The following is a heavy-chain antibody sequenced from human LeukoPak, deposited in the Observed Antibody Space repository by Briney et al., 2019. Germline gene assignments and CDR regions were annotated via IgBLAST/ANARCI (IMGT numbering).Heavy chain of an antibody. J-gene: IGHJ4*02. CDR2: IWYDGSNK. CDR3: AKGLDWYCSGGSCYNIDY. D-gene: IGHD2-15*01. V-gene: IGHV3-33*06. Sequence: GRSLRLSCAASGFTFSSYGMHWVRQAPGKGLEWVAVIWYDGSNKYYADSVKGRFTISRDNSTNTLYLQMNSLRAEDTAVYYCAKGLDWYCSGGSCYNIDYWGQGTLVTVSS. CDR1: GFTFSSYG.